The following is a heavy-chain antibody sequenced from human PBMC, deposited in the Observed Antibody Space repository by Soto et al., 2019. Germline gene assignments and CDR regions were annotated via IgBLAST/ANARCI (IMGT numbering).Heavy chain of an antibody. Sequence: GGSLRLSCAASGFTFSSYGMHWVRQAPGKGLEWVAVISYDGSNKYYADSVKGRFTISRDNSKNTLYLQMNSLRAEDTAVYYCSKGLLWCGELFREIYDYYGMDVWGQGTTVTVSS. CDR2: ISYDGSNK. J-gene: IGHJ6*02. CDR3: SKGLLWCGELFREIYDYYGMDV. D-gene: IGHD3-10*01. V-gene: IGHV3-30*18. CDR1: GFTFSSYG.